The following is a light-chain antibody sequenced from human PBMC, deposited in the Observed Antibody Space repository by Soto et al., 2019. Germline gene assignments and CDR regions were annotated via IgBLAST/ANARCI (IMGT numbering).Light chain of an antibody. CDR2: SAS. CDR3: QRYGG. J-gene: IGKJ1*01. CDR1: QSVSSSH. V-gene: IGKV3-20*01. Sequence: ESVFSQFSGAPSFSPGERATLSCRASQSVSSSHLAWYQQKPGQAPRLLIYSASSRATGIPDRFSGSGSGTDFTLTISRLEPEDFAVYYCQRYGGFGQGTKV.